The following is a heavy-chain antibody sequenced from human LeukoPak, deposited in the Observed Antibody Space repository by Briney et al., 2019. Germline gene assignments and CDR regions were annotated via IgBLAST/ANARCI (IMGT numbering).Heavy chain of an antibody. CDR3: ARAYPYLYVDY. Sequence: GGSLGLSCAASGFTFSSYWMSWVRQAPGKGLEWVANIKQDGSEKYYVDSVKGRFTISRDNAKNSLYLQMNSLRAEDTAVYYCARAYPYLYVDYWGQGTLVTVSS. CDR2: IKQDGSEK. J-gene: IGHJ4*02. D-gene: IGHD3-16*01. V-gene: IGHV3-7*01. CDR1: GFTFSSYW.